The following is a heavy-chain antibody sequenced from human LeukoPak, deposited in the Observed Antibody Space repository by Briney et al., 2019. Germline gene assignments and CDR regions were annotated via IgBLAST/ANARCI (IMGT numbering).Heavy chain of an antibody. J-gene: IGHJ4*02. CDR1: GFTFNSYG. CDR3: ARGEDSSGWCDY. Sequence: SGGSLRLSCAASGFTFNSYGMHWVRQAPGKGLEWVAIIWFDGSNKYYADSVKGRFTISRDNSKNTLYLQMNSLRVEDTAVYYCARGEDSSGWCDYWGQGTLVTVSS. D-gene: IGHD6-19*01. CDR2: IWFDGSNK. V-gene: IGHV3-33*01.